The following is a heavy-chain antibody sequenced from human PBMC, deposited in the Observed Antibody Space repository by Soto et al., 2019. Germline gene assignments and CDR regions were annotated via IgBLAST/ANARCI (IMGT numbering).Heavy chain of an antibody. CDR2: IYYSGSS. CDR1: GGSISSGGYY. D-gene: IGHD6-13*01. J-gene: IGHJ4*02. Sequence: TLSLTCTVSGGSISSGGYYWSWIRQHPGKGLEWIGYIYYSGSSNSNPSLKSRVTISVDTSKNQFSLKLSSVTAADTAVYYCARHSNEYRKSLDYWGQGTLVTVSS. CDR3: ARHSNEYRKSLDY. V-gene: IGHV4-31*03.